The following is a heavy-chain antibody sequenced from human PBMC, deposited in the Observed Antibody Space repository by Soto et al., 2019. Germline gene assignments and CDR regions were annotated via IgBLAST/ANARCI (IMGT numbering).Heavy chain of an antibody. CDR1: GYTFISYA. CDR3: ARDFLPRTPWGSATAQFSYYGMAV. J-gene: IGHJ6*02. Sequence: ASVKVSCKASGYTFISYAISWVRQVPGQGLEWMGRVSPYSGNSDSSQKFQGRVTMTADTSTNTAYMDLRNLRSDDTAVYFCARDFLPRTPWGSATAQFSYYGMAVCGQGTTVSVSS. V-gene: IGHV1-18*01. D-gene: IGHD3-16*01. CDR2: VSPYSGNS.